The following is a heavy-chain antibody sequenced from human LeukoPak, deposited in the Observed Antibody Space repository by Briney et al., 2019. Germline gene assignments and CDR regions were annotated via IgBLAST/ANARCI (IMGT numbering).Heavy chain of an antibody. D-gene: IGHD5-24*01. CDR1: GGTFSSYT. Sequence: SVKVSCKASGGTFSSYTISWVRQAPGQGLEWMGRIIPILGIANYAQKLQGRVTITADKSTSTAYMELSSLRSEDTAVYYCAREFIKLGRDGYNYSDYWGQGTLVTVSS. V-gene: IGHV1-69*04. CDR2: IIPILGIA. CDR3: AREFIKLGRDGYNYSDY. J-gene: IGHJ4*02.